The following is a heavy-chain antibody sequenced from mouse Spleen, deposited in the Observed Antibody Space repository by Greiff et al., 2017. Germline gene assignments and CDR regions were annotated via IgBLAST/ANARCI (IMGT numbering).Heavy chain of an antibody. V-gene: IGHV1-5*01. Sequence: EVQRVESGTVLARPGASVKMSCKTSGYTFTSYWMHWVKQRPGQGLEWIGAIYPGNSDTSYNQKFKGKAKLTAVTSASTAYMELSSLTNEDSAVYYCTPYGYGGAWFAYWGQGTLVTVSA. CDR3: TPYGYGGAWFAY. CDR1: GYTFTSYW. J-gene: IGHJ3*01. D-gene: IGHD2-2*01. CDR2: IYPGNSDT.